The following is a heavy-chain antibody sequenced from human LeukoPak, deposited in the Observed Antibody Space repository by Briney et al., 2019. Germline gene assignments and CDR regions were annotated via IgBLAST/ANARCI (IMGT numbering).Heavy chain of an antibody. CDR2: IYTSGST. CDR3: ARQRGELLTDY. Sequence: PSETLSLTCTVSGGSISSYYWSWIRQPPGKGLEWIGYIYTSGSTNYNPSLKSRVTISVDTSKNQFSLKLSSVTAADTAVYYCARQRGELLTDYWGQGTLVTVSS. J-gene: IGHJ4*02. D-gene: IGHD1-26*01. V-gene: IGHV4-4*09. CDR1: GGSISSYY.